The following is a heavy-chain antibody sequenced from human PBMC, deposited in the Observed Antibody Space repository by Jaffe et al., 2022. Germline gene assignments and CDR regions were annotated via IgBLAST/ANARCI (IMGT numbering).Heavy chain of an antibody. Sequence: EVQLVESGGGLVQPGRSLRLSCAASGFTFDDYAMHWVRQAPGKGLEWVSGISWNSGSIGYADSVKGRFTISRDNAKNSLYLQMNSLRAEDTALYYCAKDKGGYSGYVNYFDYWGQGTLVTVSS. CDR3: AKDKGGYSGYVNYFDY. J-gene: IGHJ4*02. CDR2: ISWNSGSI. CDR1: GFTFDDYA. D-gene: IGHD5-12*01. V-gene: IGHV3-9*01.